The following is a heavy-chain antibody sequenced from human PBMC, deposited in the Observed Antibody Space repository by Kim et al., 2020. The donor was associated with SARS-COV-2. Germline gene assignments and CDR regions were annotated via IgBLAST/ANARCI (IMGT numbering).Heavy chain of an antibody. CDR3: ARHGVCSSISCHDAFDI. V-gene: IGHV5-10-1*01. CDR1: GYSFTSYW. Sequence: GESLQISCKGSGYSFTSYWISWVRQMPGKGLEWMGRIDPSDSYTNYSPSFQGHVTISADKSISTAYLQWSSLKASDTAMYYCARHGVCSSISCHDAFDIWGQGTMVTVSS. D-gene: IGHD2-2*01. CDR2: IDPSDSYT. J-gene: IGHJ3*02.